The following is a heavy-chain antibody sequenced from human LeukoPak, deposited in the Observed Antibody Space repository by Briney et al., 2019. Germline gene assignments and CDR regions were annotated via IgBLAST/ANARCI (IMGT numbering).Heavy chain of an antibody. D-gene: IGHD6-6*01. CDR2: ISWNSGSI. CDR1: GFTFDDYA. J-gene: IGHJ4*02. V-gene: IGHV3-9*01. CDR3: AKDTQYSSFSFDY. Sequence: GGSLRLSCAASGFTFDDYAMPWVRQAPGKGLEWVSGISWNSGSIGYADSVKGRFTISRDNAKNSLYLQMNSPRAEDTALYYCAKDTQYSSFSFDYWGQGTLVAVSS.